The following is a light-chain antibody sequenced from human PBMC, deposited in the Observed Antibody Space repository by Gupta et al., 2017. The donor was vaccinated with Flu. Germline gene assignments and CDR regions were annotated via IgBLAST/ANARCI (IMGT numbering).Light chain of an antibody. Sequence: QSVLTQPPSVSAAPGQKVTISCSGSRSNIGNNYVSWYQQLPGTAPKLLIYENNKRPSGIPDRFAGSKSGTSATLGIAGLQTGDEADYYCGTWDSSLRHWVCGGGTKLTVL. V-gene: IGLV1-51*02. CDR2: ENN. CDR1: RSNIGNNY. CDR3: GTWDSSLRHWV. J-gene: IGLJ3*02.